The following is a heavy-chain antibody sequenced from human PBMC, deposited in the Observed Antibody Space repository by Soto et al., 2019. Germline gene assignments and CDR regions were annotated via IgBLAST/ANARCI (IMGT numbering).Heavy chain of an antibody. Sequence: QVRLVESGGDLVKPGGSLRLSCVGSGFIFGDYAMGWIRQAPGKGLEWISYISLSGYVTFDADSVKGRFTFSRDNAKNLIYVEMNSLTPGDTAVYYCVRRWNRFHYWGQGTLVTVSS. CDR3: VRRWNRFHY. J-gene: IGHJ4*02. V-gene: IGHV3-11*01. D-gene: IGHD1-1*01. CDR2: ISLSGYVT. CDR1: GFIFGDYA.